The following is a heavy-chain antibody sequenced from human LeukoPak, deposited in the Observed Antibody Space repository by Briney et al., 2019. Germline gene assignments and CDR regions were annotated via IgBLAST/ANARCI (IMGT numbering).Heavy chain of an antibody. D-gene: IGHD3-9*01. CDR2: IYYSGST. Sequence: SETLSLTCTVSGGSISSYYWSWIRQPPGKGLEWIGYIYYSGSTNYNPSLKSRVTISVDTSKNQFSLKLSSVTAADTAVYYCARDLGYDILTPFFDYWGQGTLVTVSS. V-gene: IGHV4-59*01. CDR1: GGSISSYY. J-gene: IGHJ4*02. CDR3: ARDLGYDILTPFFDY.